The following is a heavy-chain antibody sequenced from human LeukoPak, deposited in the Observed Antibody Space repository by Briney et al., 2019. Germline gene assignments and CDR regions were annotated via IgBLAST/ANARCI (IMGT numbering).Heavy chain of an antibody. CDR1: GFTFSSYW. Sequence: GGSLRLSCAASGFTFSSYWMSWVRQAPGKGLEWVANIKQDGSEKYYVDSVKGRFTISRDNAKNSLYLQMNSLRAEDTAVYYCARVGGCGGDCYRPYYFDYWGQGTLVTVSS. V-gene: IGHV3-7*01. D-gene: IGHD2-21*01. J-gene: IGHJ4*02. CDR2: IKQDGSEK. CDR3: ARVGGCGGDCYRPYYFDY.